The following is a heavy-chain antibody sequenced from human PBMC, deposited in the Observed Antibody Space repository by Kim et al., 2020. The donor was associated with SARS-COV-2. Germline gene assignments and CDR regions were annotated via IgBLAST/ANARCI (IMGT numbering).Heavy chain of an antibody. J-gene: IGHJ5*02. CDR1: GFIFSKYA. D-gene: IGHD3-22*01. CDR3: AKDPNSNGSPEGWFDP. V-gene: IGHV3-23*01. Sequence: GGSLRLSCAASGFIFSKYAMSWVRQAPGKGLEWVSTISGSGDTTYFAGSVKGRFTISRDNSKNTLHLEMNTLRVADTAVYYCAKDPNSNGSPEGWFDPWG. CDR2: ISGSGDTT.